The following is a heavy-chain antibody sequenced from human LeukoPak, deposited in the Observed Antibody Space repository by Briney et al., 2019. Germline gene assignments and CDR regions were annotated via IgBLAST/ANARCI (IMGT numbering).Heavy chain of an antibody. CDR1: GFTFSSYA. V-gene: IGHV3-23*01. CDR2: ISGLGGST. Sequence: GGSLRLSRAASGFTFSSYAMSWVRQAPGKGLEWVSAISGLGGSTYYADSVKGRFTISRDNSKNTLYLQMNSLRAEDTAVYYCARDDYGETFDYWGQGTLVTVSS. J-gene: IGHJ4*02. CDR3: ARDDYGETFDY. D-gene: IGHD4-17*01.